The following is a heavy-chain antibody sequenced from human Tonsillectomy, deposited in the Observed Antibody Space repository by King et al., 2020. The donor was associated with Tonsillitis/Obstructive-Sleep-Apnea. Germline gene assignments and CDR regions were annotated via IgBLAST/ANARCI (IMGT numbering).Heavy chain of an antibody. D-gene: IGHD5-18*01. V-gene: IGHV4-59*01. Sequence: VQLQESGPGLVKPSETLSLTCTVSGGSISSSYWSWIRQPLGKGLEWIGYIHYSGSTSYNPSLKSRVIISVDTSKNQFSLNLSSVTAADTAVYYCAGGDSSDYYYGMDVWGQGTTVTVSS. CDR2: IHYSGST. CDR3: AGGDSSDYYYGMDV. CDR1: GGSISSSY. J-gene: IGHJ6*02.